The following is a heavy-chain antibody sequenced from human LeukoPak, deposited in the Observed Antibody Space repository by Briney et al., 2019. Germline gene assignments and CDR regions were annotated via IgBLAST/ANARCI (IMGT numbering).Heavy chain of an antibody. J-gene: IGHJ4*02. D-gene: IGHD6-13*01. CDR2: ISSSGSYI. V-gene: IGHV3-21*01. CDR1: GFTFSIYS. Sequence: GGSLRLSCAASGFTFSIYSMDWVRQAPGKGVEGVSSISSSGSYIHYADSLKGRFTISRDNAKNSLYLQMNSLRAEDTAVYYCAREDASSWDYWGQGILVTVSS. CDR3: AREDASSWDY.